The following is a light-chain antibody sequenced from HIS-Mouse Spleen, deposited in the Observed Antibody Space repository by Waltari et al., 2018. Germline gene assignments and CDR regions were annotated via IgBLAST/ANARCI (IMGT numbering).Light chain of an antibody. J-gene: IGKJ2*01. CDR3: MQGTHWYT. V-gene: IGKV2-30*02. CDR1: QSLVHSDENTY. Sequence: DVVMTQSPLSLPVTLGQPASISCRSSQSLVHSDENTYLNWFQQRPGQSPRRLIYKVSNRDSGVPDRFSGSGSGTDFTLKSSRVEAEDVGVYYCMQGTHWYTFGQGTKLEIK. CDR2: KVS.